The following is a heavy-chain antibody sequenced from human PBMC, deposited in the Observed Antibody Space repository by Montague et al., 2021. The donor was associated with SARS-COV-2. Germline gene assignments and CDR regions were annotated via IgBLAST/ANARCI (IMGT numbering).Heavy chain of an antibody. CDR3: ARGGGWIRHFDY. Sequence: SETRSLTCNVSAGSNNHYFFTRIRPSPGRGLASTGYIYHIGSTTRNPSLDSRVTISLDTSTDLDSLDLRSLTAANTAVYYCARGGGWIRHFDYWGQGTLVAVSS. CDR1: AGSNNHYF. CDR2: IYHIGST. D-gene: IGHD5-18*01. J-gene: IGHJ4*02. V-gene: IGHV4-59*01.